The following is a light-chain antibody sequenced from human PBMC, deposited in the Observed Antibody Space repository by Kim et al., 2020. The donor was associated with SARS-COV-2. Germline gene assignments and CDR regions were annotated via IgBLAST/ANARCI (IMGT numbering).Light chain of an antibody. CDR2: LNSDGSH. CDR1: SGHSSYA. Sequence: QPVLTQSPSASASLGDSVKLTCTLSSGHSSYAIAWHQQQPEKGPRYLMKLNSDGSHSKGDGIPDRFSGSSSGAERYLTISSLQSEDEADYYCQTWGTGIGVFGGGTQLTVL. J-gene: IGLJ2*01. V-gene: IGLV4-69*01. CDR3: QTWGTGIGV.